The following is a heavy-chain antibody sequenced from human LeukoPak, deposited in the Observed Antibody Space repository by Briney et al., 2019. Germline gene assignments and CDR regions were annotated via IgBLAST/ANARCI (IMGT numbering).Heavy chain of an antibody. J-gene: IGHJ4*02. CDR3: TRVRWLQLLDY. Sequence: PGGTLRLSCTASGFTFGDYAMSWVRQAPGKGLEWVGFIRSKAYGGTTEYAASVKGRFTISRDDSKSIAYLQMNSLKTEDTAVYYCTRVRWLQLLDYWGQGTLVTVSS. V-gene: IGHV3-49*04. D-gene: IGHD5-24*01. CDR1: GFTFGDYA. CDR2: IRSKAYGGTT.